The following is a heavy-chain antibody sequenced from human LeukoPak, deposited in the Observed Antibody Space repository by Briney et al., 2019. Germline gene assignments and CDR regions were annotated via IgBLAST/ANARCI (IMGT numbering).Heavy chain of an antibody. D-gene: IGHD1-26*01. CDR2: ISYDGSNK. CDR1: GFTFSSYG. Sequence: GRSLRLSCAASGFTFSSYGMHWVRQAPGKGLEWVAVISYDGSNKYYADSVKGRFTISRDNSKNTLYLQMNSLRAEDTAVYYCAKDLRVWGATAPFDYWGQGTLVTVPS. J-gene: IGHJ4*02. CDR3: AKDLRVWGATAPFDY. V-gene: IGHV3-30*18.